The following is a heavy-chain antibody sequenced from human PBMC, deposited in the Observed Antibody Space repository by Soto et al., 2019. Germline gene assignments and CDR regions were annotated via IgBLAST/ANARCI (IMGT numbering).Heavy chain of an antibody. D-gene: IGHD6-19*01. J-gene: IGHJ4*02. V-gene: IGHV1-46*01. CDR1: GYTFTSYY. CDR2: INPSGGST. Sequence: ASVKVSCKASGYTFTSYYMHWVRQAPGQGLEWMGIINPSGGSTSYAQKFQGRVTMTRDTSTSTVYMELSSLRSEDTAVYYCARIGRVVAGTPYYFDYWGQGTLVTVSS. CDR3: ARIGRVVAGTPYYFDY.